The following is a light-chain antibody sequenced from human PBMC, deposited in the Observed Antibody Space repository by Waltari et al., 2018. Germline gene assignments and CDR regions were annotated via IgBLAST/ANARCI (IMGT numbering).Light chain of an antibody. CDR2: AVS. CDR3: CSYAGGSVV. CDR1: SRDVGGYNY. Sequence: QSALTQPPSVSGSPGQSVTISCTGTSRDVGGYNYVSWYQQSPGKVPKLMIYAVSERPSGVPVRLSASKSDNTASLTISGLQAEDEADYYCCSYAGGSVVFGGGTKLTVL. J-gene: IGLJ2*01. V-gene: IGLV2-11*01.